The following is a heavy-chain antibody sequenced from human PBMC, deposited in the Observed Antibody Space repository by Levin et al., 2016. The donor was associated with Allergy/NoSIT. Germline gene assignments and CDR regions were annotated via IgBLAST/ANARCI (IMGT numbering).Heavy chain of an antibody. D-gene: IGHD3-3*01. V-gene: IGHV3-21*01. CDR1: GFTFSSYS. J-gene: IGHJ6*02. CDR2: ISSSSSYI. CDR3: ARGRAHDFRPGYGMDI. Sequence: GESLKISCAASGFTFSSYSMNWVRQAPGKGLEWVSSISSSSSYIYYADSVKGRFTISRDNAKNSLYLQMNSLRAEDTAVYYCARGRAHDFRPGYGMDIWGQGTTVTVSS.